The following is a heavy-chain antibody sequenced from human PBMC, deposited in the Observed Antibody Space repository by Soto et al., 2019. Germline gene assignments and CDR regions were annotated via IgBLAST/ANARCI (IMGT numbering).Heavy chain of an antibody. V-gene: IGHV3-48*01. J-gene: IGHJ5*02. D-gene: IGHD3-16*01. Sequence: EVQLVESGGGLVQPGGSLRLSCAASGFTFSSYSMNWVRQAPGKGLEWVSYISSSSSTIYYADSVKGRFTISRDNAKNSLYLQMNSLRAEDTAVYYCARGNGLVGPRNWFDPWGQGTLVTVSS. CDR2: ISSSSSTI. CDR1: GFTFSSYS. CDR3: ARGNGLVGPRNWFDP.